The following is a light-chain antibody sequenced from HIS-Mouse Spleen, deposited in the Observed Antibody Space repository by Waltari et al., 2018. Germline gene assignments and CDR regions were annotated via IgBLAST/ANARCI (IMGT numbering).Light chain of an antibody. V-gene: IGKV3-15*01. CDR2: GAS. Sequence: EIVMTQSPATLSVSPAERATLSCRASQRVSSNLAWYQQKPGQAPRLLIYGASTRATGIPARFSGSGSGTEFTLTISSLQSEDFAVYYCQQYNNWPYTFGQGTKLEIK. J-gene: IGKJ2*01. CDR3: QQYNNWPYT. CDR1: QRVSSN.